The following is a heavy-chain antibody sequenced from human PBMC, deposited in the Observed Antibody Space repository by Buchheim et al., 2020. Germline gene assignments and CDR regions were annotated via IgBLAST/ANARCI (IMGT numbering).Heavy chain of an antibody. CDR3: ARGLPTVIDMTTATRGLDWFDP. D-gene: IGHD4-17*01. J-gene: IGHJ5*02. CDR1: GYTFTSYG. Sequence: QVQLVQSGAEVKKPGASVKVSCKASGYTFTSYGISWVRQAPGQGLEWLGWNSAYNGNTNHAQKLQGRVTMTTDTSTSKASMELRSLRSDDTAVYYCARGLPTVIDMTTATRGLDWFDPWGQGTL. V-gene: IGHV1-18*01. CDR2: NSAYNGNT.